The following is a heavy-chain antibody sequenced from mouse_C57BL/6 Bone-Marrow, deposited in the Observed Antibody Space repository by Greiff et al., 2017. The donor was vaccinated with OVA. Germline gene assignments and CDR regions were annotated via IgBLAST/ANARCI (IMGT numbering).Heavy chain of an antibody. V-gene: IGHV1-19*01. Sequence: EVQLQQSGPVLVKPGASVKMSCKASGYTFTDYYMNWVKQSHGKSLEWIGVINPYNGGTSYNQKLKGKATLTVDKSSSTAYMELNSLTSEDSAVYYCARSFYYSNYYFDYWGQGTTLTVSS. D-gene: IGHD2-5*01. CDR2: INPYNGGT. J-gene: IGHJ2*01. CDR1: GYTFTDYY. CDR3: ARSFYYSNYYFDY.